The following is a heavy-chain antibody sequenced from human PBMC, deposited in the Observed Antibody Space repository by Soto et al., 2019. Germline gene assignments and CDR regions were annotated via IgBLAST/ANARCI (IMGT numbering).Heavy chain of an antibody. D-gene: IGHD3-22*01. Sequence: PWETLSLTCAVYGGSFSGYYWSWIRQPPGKGLEWIGEINHSRSTNYNPSLKSRVTISVDTSKNQFSLKLSSVTAADTAVYYCARVSTMIDVDYWGQGTLVTVSS. CDR1: GGSFSGYY. V-gene: IGHV4-34*01. J-gene: IGHJ4*02. CDR3: ARVSTMIDVDY. CDR2: INHSRST.